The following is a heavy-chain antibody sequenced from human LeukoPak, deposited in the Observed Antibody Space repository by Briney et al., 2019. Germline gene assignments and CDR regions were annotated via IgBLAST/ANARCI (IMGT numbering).Heavy chain of an antibody. Sequence: GESLRLSCAASGFTFSTYAVNWIRQPPGKGLEWVSTISDSGDSTYYADSVKGRFTISRDNSKDTLYLQMSSVRVDDTAVYYCARDRGRYYDSRGFYWGYYFDSWGQGILVTVST. CDR2: ISDSGDST. V-gene: IGHV3-23*01. CDR1: GFTFSTYA. D-gene: IGHD3-22*01. CDR3: ARDRGRYYDSRGFYWGYYFDS. J-gene: IGHJ4*02.